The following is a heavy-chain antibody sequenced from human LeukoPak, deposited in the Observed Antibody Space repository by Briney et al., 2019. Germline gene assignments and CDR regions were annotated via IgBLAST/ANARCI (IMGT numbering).Heavy chain of an antibody. V-gene: IGHV3-53*05. CDR2: IYSGGST. J-gene: IGHJ5*02. CDR3: ARDYGDDEGWFDP. CDR1: GFTLSSNY. D-gene: IGHD4-17*01. Sequence: PGGSLRLSCAASGFTLSSNYMSWVRQAPGKGLEWVSVIYSGGSTYYTDSVKGRFTISRDNSKSTLYLQMNSLRAEDTAVYYCARDYGDDEGWFDPWGQGTLVTVSS.